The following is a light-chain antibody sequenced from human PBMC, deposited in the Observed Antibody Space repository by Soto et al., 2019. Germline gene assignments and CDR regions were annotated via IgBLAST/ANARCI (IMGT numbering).Light chain of an antibody. CDR1: QGISSY. V-gene: IGKV1-8*01. Sequence: AIRMTQSPSSFSASTGDRVTITFRASQGISSYLAWYQQKPGKAPKLLIYAASTLQTGVPSRFSGSGYGTEFTLTISSLQPDDVATYYCQQYSDHWTFGQGTKVDNK. J-gene: IGKJ1*01. CDR3: QQYSDHWT. CDR2: AAS.